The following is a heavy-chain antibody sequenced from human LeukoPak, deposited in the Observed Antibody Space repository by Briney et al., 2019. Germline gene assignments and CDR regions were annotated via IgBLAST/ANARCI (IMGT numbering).Heavy chain of an antibody. CDR2: IYTSGST. J-gene: IGHJ3*02. Sequence: SETLSLTCTVSGGSISSYYWSWIRQPPGKGLEWIGRIYTSGSTNYNPSLKSRVTMSVDTSKNQFSLKLSSVTAADTAVYYCARERQWEPTTSDAFDIWGQGTMVTVSS. CDR3: ARERQWEPTTSDAFDI. D-gene: IGHD1-26*01. CDR1: GGSISSYY. V-gene: IGHV4-4*07.